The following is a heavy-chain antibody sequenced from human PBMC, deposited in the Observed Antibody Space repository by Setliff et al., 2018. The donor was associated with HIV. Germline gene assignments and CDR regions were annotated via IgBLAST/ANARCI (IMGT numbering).Heavy chain of an antibody. V-gene: IGHV1-3*04. Sequence: GASVKVSCKSSGYDFTDYSMQWVRQAPGQRLEWMGWINTHTGNTKYSQKFQDRVTITRDTSARTGYMELSSLRSEDTAIYFCAREGEGNGWARLDYWGQGTLVTVSS. CDR3: AREGEGNGWARLDY. CDR2: INTHTGNT. J-gene: IGHJ4*02. CDR1: GYDFTDYS. D-gene: IGHD6-19*01.